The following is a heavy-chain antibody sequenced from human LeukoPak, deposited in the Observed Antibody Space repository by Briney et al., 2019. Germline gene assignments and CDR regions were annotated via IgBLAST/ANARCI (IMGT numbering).Heavy chain of an antibody. D-gene: IGHD4-23*01. J-gene: IGHJ4*02. Sequence: QAGGSLRLSCAASGFTFSSYWMHWVRQAPGKGLVWVSRINSDGSSTSYADSVKGRFTISRDNAKNTLCLQMNSLRAEDTAVYYCASLASVVDFDYWGQGTLVTVSS. CDR1: GFTFSSYW. CDR3: ASLASVVDFDY. CDR2: INSDGSST. V-gene: IGHV3-74*01.